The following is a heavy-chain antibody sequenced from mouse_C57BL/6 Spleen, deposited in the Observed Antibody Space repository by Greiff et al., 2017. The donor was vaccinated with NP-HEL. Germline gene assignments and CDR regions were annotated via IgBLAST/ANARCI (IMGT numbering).Heavy chain of an antibody. CDR3: ARGGIITTVPFDY. CDR1: GYTFTSYG. J-gene: IGHJ2*01. D-gene: IGHD1-1*01. Sequence: VQLQQSGAELARPGASVKLSCKASGYTFTSYGISWVKQRTGQGLEWIGEIYPRSGNTYYNEKFKGKATLTADKSSSTAYMELRSLTSEDSAVYFCARGGIITTVPFDYWGQGTTLTVSS. CDR2: IYPRSGNT. V-gene: IGHV1-81*01.